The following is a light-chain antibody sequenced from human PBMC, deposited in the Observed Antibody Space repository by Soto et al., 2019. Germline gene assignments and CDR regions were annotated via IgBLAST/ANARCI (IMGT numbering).Light chain of an antibody. J-gene: IGKJ1*01. CDR1: QSISSSY. CDR2: GAS. CDR3: QQYGRSRWT. V-gene: IGKV3-20*01. Sequence: EMVLPKSPGPRSLSPGEGATPSCRASQSISSSYLAGYQNNRGQAPRLLIYGASTTAAGTPDRFSGSGCGTDVTLTISRQEPEDFAVYYCQQYGRSRWTFGRGTKVEIK.